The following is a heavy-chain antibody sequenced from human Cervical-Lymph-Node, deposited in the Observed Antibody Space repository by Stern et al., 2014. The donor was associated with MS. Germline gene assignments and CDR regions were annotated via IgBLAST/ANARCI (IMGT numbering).Heavy chain of an antibody. CDR3: ARGRGGNYRYYFDY. Sequence: EVQLVESGGGLVKPGGSLRLSWAASGFTFSSYSMNWVRQAPGKGLEWVASISSGCSYIYYAVSLKGRFTISRDNAKNSLYLQMNSLRAEDTAVYYCARGRGGNYRYYFDYWGQGTLVTVSS. CDR1: GFTFSSYS. J-gene: IGHJ4*02. V-gene: IGHV3-21*01. D-gene: IGHD4-23*01. CDR2: ISSGCSYI.